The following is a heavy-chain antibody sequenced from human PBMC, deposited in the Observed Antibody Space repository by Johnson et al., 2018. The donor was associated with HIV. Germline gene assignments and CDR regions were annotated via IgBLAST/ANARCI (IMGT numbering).Heavy chain of an antibody. V-gene: IGHV3-53*01. CDR3: ARGRIQLGSARDAFDI. D-gene: IGHD5-18*01. CDR2: IYSGGST. CDR1: GFTVSSNY. Sequence: VQLVESGGGLIQPGGSLRLSCAASGFTVSSNYMSWVRQAPGKGLEWVSVIYSGGSTYYADSVKGRFTISRDNSKNTLYLQMNSLRAEDTAVYYCARGRIQLGSARDAFDIWGQGTMVTVSS. J-gene: IGHJ3*02.